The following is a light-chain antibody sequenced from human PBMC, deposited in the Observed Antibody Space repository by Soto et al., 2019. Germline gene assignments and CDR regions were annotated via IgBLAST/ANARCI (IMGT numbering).Light chain of an antibody. CDR1: SSDVGSYDL. Sequence: QSALTQPASVSGSPGQSITISCTGTSSDVGSYDLVSWYQQPPGKAPKLMIYEDTKRPLGISTRFSGSKSGNAASLTISGLQVEDEADYYCCSYAGSGTFVFGTGTKLTVL. CDR2: EDT. J-gene: IGLJ1*01. CDR3: CSYAGSGTFV. V-gene: IGLV2-23*01.